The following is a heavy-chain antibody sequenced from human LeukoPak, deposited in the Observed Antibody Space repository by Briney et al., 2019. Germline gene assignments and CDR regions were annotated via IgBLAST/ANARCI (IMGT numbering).Heavy chain of an antibody. CDR1: GGSISSYY. CDR3: ARTTEAHSWLTRYYSYYMDV. Sequence: SETLSLTCTVSGGSISSYYWSWIRQPAGRGLEWIGDIYYSGSTNYNPSLKSRVTISVDTSKNQFSLRLSSVTAADTAVYYCARTTEAHSWLTRYYSYYMDVWGKGTTVTVSS. J-gene: IGHJ6*03. CDR2: IYYSGST. D-gene: IGHD6-13*01. V-gene: IGHV4-59*01.